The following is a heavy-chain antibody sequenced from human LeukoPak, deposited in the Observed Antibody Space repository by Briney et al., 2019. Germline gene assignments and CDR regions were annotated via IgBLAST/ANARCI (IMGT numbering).Heavy chain of an antibody. CDR1: GFTVSSNH. CDR2: IYSGGST. V-gene: IGHV3-66*01. CDR3: ARDSGRSSWSRYYYGMDV. Sequence: GGSLRLSCAASGFTVSSNHMSWVRQAPGKGLEWVSVIYSGGSTYYADSVKGRFTISRDNAKNSLYLQMNSLRAEDTAVYYCARDSGRSSWSRYYYGMDVWGQGTTVTVSS. D-gene: IGHD6-6*01. J-gene: IGHJ6*02.